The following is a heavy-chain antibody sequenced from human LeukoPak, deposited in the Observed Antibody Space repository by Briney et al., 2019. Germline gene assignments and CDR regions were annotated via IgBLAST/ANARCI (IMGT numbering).Heavy chain of an antibody. CDR1: GGSFSGYY. Sequence: PSETPSLTCAVYGGSFSGYYWSWIRQPPGKGLEWIGEINHSGSTNYNPSLKSRVTISVDTSKNQFSLKLSSVTAADTAVYYCASSFPIAVAGKGTFDYWGQGTLVTVSS. D-gene: IGHD6-19*01. CDR3: ASSFPIAVAGKGTFDY. CDR2: INHSGST. J-gene: IGHJ4*02. V-gene: IGHV4-34*01.